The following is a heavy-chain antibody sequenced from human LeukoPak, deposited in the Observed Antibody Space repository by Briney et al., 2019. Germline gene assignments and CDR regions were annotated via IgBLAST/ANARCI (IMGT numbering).Heavy chain of an antibody. CDR2: LYSDGNT. J-gene: IGHJ4*02. Sequence: GGSLRLFCAASGFTVTTNDMPWVRHAPGKGLEWVSVLYSDGNTKYADSVQGRFPISRDNSKNTLYLEMNSLSPDDTAVYYCARGVEPLAANTLAYWGQGTLVTVSS. CDR1: GFTVTTND. CDR3: ARGVEPLAANTLAY. V-gene: IGHV3-53*01. D-gene: IGHD1-14*01.